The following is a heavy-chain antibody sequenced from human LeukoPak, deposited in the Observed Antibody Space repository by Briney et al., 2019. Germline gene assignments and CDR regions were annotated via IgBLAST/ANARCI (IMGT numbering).Heavy chain of an antibody. Sequence: KPSETLSLTCTVSGGSISSGSYYWSWIRQPAGKGLEWIGRIYTSGSTNYNPSLKSRVTISVDTSKNQFSLKLSSVTAADTAVYYCAREPYAFDIWGQGTMVTVSS. CDR2: IYTSGST. CDR1: GGSISSGSYY. J-gene: IGHJ3*02. V-gene: IGHV4-61*02. CDR3: AREPYAFDI.